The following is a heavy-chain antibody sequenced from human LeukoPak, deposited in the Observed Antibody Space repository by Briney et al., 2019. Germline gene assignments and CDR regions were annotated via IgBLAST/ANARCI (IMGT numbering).Heavy chain of an antibody. CDR1: GGSISSGSYY. J-gene: IGHJ5*02. Sequence: SETLSLTCTVSGGSISSGSYYWSWHRQPAGKGWGGIMRIYSSGSTNYNPSLKSRVTISVDTSKNQFSLKLSSVTAADTAVYYCARDPGAAFNWFDPWGQGTLVTVSS. CDR3: ARDPGAAFNWFDP. D-gene: IGHD2-15*01. CDR2: IYSSGST. V-gene: IGHV4-61*02.